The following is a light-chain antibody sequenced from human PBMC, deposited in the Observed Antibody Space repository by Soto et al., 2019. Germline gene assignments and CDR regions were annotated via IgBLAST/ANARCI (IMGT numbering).Light chain of an antibody. CDR3: QHTFNSPPWT. J-gene: IGKJ1*01. CDR1: QTISSW. Sequence: DIQMTQAPSTLSGSVGDRVTITCGASQTISSWLAWYQQKPGKAPKLLIYKASTLKSGVPSRFSGSGSGTDFTLTINSLQPEDFASYFCQHTFNSPPWTFGQGTKVDI. V-gene: IGKV1-5*03. CDR2: KAS.